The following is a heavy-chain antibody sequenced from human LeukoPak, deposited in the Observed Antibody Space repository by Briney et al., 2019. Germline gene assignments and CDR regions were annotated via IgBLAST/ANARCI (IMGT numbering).Heavy chain of an antibody. J-gene: IGHJ4*02. V-gene: IGHV4-34*09. CDR2: INHSRST. CDR1: GVSFSGYY. Sequence: PSETLSLTCAVYGVSFSGYYWSWIRQPPGKGLEWIGEINHSRSTYYNPSLKSRVTISVDTSKNQFSLKLSSVTAADTAVYYCARLGSSGWPIDYWGQGTLVTVSS. D-gene: IGHD6-19*01. CDR3: ARLGSSGWPIDY.